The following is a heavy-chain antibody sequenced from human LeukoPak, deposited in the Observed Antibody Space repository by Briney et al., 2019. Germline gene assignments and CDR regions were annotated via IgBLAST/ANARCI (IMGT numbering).Heavy chain of an antibody. Sequence: PSETLSLTCAVYGGSFSGYYWSWTRQPPGKGLEWIGEINHCGSTNYNPSLKSRVTISVDTSKNQFSLKLSSVTAADTAVYYCARGLKMSSGSYTNRYNWFDPWGQGTLVTVSS. J-gene: IGHJ5*02. CDR2: INHCGST. CDR3: ARGLKMSSGSYTNRYNWFDP. D-gene: IGHD1-26*01. V-gene: IGHV4-34*01. CDR1: GGSFSGYY.